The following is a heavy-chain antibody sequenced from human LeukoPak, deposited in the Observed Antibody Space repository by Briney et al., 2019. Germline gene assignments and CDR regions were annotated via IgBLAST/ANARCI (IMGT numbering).Heavy chain of an antibody. D-gene: IGHD4-23*01. V-gene: IGHV1-46*01. J-gene: IGHJ4*02. CDR3: AKDGGQTYYFDY. CDR2: INPSGGST. CDR1: GYTFTSYY. Sequence: ASVKVSCKASGYTFTSYYMHWLRQAPGQGLEWMGIINPSGGSTSYAQKFQGRVTMTRDMSTSTVYMELSSLRSEDTAVYYCAKDGGQTYYFDYWGQGTLVTVSS.